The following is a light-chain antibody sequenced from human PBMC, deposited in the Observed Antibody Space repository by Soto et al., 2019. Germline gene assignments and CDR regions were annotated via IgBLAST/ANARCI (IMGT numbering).Light chain of an antibody. V-gene: IGKV4-1*01. CDR2: WAS. CDR1: QSVLYTSNNKNY. J-gene: IGKJ5*01. CDR3: QQFYSTPPT. Sequence: DIVMTQSPDSLAVSLGERATINCKSSQSVLYTSNNKNYLAWYQQKPGQPPMLLIHWASTRESGVPDRFSGSGSGTDFTLTVSSLQAEDVAVYYCQQFYSTPPTFGQGTRLETK.